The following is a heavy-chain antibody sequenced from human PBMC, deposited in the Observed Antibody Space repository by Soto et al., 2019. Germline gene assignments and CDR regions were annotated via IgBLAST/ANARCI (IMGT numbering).Heavy chain of an antibody. CDR2: ISYDGSNK. J-gene: IGHJ6*02. D-gene: IGHD3-10*01. CDR1: GFTFSSYA. V-gene: IGHV3-30-3*01. CDR3: ARDLMVRDDYYYYGMDV. Sequence: GGSLRLSCAASGFTFSSYAMHWVRQAPGKGLEWVAVISYDGSNKYYADSVKGRFTISRDNSKNTLYLQMNSLRAEDTAVYYCARDLMVRDDYYYYGMDVWGQGTTVTVSS.